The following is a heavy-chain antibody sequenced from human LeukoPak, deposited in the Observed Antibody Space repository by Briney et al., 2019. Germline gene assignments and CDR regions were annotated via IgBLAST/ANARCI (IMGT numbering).Heavy chain of an antibody. CDR1: GFTFRSYW. Sequence: PGGSLRLSCAASGFTFRSYWMHWVRQAPGKGLVWVSRIKSDGSSTTYADSVKGRFTISRDNAKNTLYLQMNSLRGEDTGVYYCARDAAGLDYWGRGALVTVSS. CDR2: IKSDGSST. CDR3: ARDAAGLDY. D-gene: IGHD1-14*01. J-gene: IGHJ4*02. V-gene: IGHV3-74*01.